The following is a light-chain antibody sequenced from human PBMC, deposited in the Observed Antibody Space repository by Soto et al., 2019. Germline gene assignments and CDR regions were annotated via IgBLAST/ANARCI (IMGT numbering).Light chain of an antibody. J-gene: IGLJ3*02. Sequence: QSVLTQPASVSGSPGQSITISCTGTSSDIGTYNFVSWYQHHPGKAPKLMIFEVSYRPSGVSNRFSGSKSGNTASLTISGLQAEDEADYYCCSYTSGSTLVVFGGGTQLTVL. CDR2: EVS. V-gene: IGLV2-14*01. CDR3: CSYTSGSTLVV. CDR1: SSDIGTYNF.